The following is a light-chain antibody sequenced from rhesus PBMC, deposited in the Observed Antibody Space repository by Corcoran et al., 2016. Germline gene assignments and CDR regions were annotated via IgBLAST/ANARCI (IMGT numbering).Light chain of an antibody. CDR3: QHYNYSPPP. J-gene: IGKJ4*01. CDR1: QAINEY. CDR2: YPS. Sequence: DIQMTQSPSSLSAFVGDRVTITCRASQAINEYLSWYQQKPGTATEPLIYYPSSLEKGVPSRFSGSGFGTNYTLTISSLQPEDIAPYYCQHYNYSPPPFGGGTKVEIK. V-gene: IGKV1-66*01.